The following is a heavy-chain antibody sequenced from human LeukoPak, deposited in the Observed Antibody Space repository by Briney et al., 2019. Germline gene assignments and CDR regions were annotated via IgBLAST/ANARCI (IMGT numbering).Heavy chain of an antibody. J-gene: IGHJ6*02. Sequence: GGSLRLSCAASGFTFSSYAMTWVRQGPGKGLECVSAFSGSGGSTYYADSVKGRFTISRDNSKNTLYLQMNSLRAEDTAVYYCARDCGGDCYLRYYYYGMDVWGQGTTVTVSS. CDR1: GFTFSSYA. V-gene: IGHV3-23*01. CDR3: ARDCGGDCYLRYYYYGMDV. D-gene: IGHD2-21*02. CDR2: FSGSGGST.